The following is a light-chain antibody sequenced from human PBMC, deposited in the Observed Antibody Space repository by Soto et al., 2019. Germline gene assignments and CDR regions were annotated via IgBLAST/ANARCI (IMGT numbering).Light chain of an antibody. CDR2: AAS. CDR1: QGIGVY. J-gene: IGKJ4*01. CDR3: QKYNSAPLT. Sequence: DIQMTQSPSSLSASLGDRVTITCRASQGIGVYLAWFQQKPGNVPRLLIYAASTLQSGVPSRFSGSGSGTDFTLTISSLQPEVVATYYCQKYNSAPLTFGGGTKVEIK. V-gene: IGKV1-27*01.